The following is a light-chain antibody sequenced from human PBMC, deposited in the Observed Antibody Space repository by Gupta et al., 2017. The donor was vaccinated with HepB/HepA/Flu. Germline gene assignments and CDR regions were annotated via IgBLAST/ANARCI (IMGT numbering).Light chain of an antibody. CDR3: CSYAGSHTERV. J-gene: IGLJ2*01. CDR2: DVS. CDR1: SSDVGGYNY. Sequence: QSALTQPRSVSGSPGQPVTISCTGTSSDVGGYNYVSWYQQHPGKAPKLMIYDVSKRPSGVPDRFSGSKSGNTASLTISGLQAEDEADYYCCSYAGSHTERVFGGGTKLTVL. V-gene: IGLV2-11*01.